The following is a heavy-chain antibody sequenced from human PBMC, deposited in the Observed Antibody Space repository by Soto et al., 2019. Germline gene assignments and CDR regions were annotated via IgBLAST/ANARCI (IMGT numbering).Heavy chain of an antibody. CDR2: ISYDGSNK. CDR3: AKGYGRVVMGGYAMDV. V-gene: IGHV3-30*18. D-gene: IGHD2-15*01. J-gene: IGHJ6*02. Sequence: GGSLRLSCAASGFTFSSYGMHWVRQAPGKGLEWVAVISYDGSNKYYADSVKGRFTISRDNSKNTLYLQMNSLRAEDTAVYYCAKGYGRVVMGGYAMDVWGQGTTVTVSS. CDR1: GFTFSSYG.